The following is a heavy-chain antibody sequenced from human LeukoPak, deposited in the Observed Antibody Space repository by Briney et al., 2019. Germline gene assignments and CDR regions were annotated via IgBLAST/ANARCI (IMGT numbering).Heavy chain of an antibody. D-gene: IGHD2-2*01. Sequence: PGGSLRLSCAPSGFTFSSYAMSWVRQAPGKGLEWVSAISGSGGSTYYADSVKGRFTISRDNSKNTLYLQMNSLRAEDTAVYYCAKMRYCSSTSCRDDYWGQGTLVTVSS. CDR1: GFTFSSYA. CDR3: AKMRYCSSTSCRDDY. J-gene: IGHJ4*02. CDR2: ISGSGGST. V-gene: IGHV3-23*01.